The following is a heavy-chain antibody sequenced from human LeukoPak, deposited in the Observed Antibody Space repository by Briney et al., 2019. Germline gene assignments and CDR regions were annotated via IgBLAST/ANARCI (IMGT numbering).Heavy chain of an antibody. CDR1: GGNFSSSS. V-gene: IGHV1-69*04. CDR2: IIPTLDIA. D-gene: IGHD3-22*01. J-gene: IGHJ4*02. Sequence: SVKVSCKASGGNFSSSSISWVRQAPGQGLEWMGRIIPTLDIAHYSQKFQGRVTITADKSTGTAYMELSSLRSEDTAVYFCARVFYHDSSPYFARSIPTIDYWGQGTLVTVSS. CDR3: ARVFYHDSSPYFARSIPTIDY.